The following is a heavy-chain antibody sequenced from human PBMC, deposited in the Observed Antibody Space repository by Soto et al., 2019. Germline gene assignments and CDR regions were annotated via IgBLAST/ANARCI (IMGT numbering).Heavy chain of an antibody. CDR2: ISGSGISA. D-gene: IGHD6-19*01. Sequence: EVQLLESGGGLVQPGGSLRLSCAASGFTFSSYAMSWVRQAPGKGLEWVSAISGSGISAYYADSVKGRFTISRDNSKNTLYLQMNSLRAEDTAVYYCAKEKAYSSGWDGMDVWGQGTTVTVSS. V-gene: IGHV3-23*01. J-gene: IGHJ6*02. CDR3: AKEKAYSSGWDGMDV. CDR1: GFTFSSYA.